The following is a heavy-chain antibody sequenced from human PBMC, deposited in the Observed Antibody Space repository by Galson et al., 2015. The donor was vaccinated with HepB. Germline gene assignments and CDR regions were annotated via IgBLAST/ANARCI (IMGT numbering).Heavy chain of an antibody. CDR1: GFTFSNAW. V-gene: IGHV3-15*01. CDR2: IKSKTDGGTT. D-gene: IGHD3-22*01. J-gene: IGHJ4*02. Sequence: SLRLSCAASGFTFSNAWMSWVRQAPGKGLEWVGRIKSKTDGGTTDYAAPVKGRFTISRDNSENTLFLQMNTLRAEDTAVYYCAKDRQYYYDSSGYYGLDCWGQGTLVTVSS. CDR3: AKDRQYYYDSSGYYGLDC.